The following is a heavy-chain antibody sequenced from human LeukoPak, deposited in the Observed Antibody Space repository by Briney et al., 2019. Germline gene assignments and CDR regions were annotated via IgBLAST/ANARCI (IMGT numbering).Heavy chain of an antibody. D-gene: IGHD3-3*01. CDR1: GGSISSSSYY. Sequence: SETLSLTCTVSGGSISSSSYYWGWIRQPPGKGLEWIGSIYYSGSTYYNLSLKSRVTISVDTSKNQFSLKLSSVTAADTAVYYCARDLLPWYYDFWSGYFGGFDYWGQGTLVTVSS. V-gene: IGHV4-39*07. CDR3: ARDLLPWYYDFWSGYFGGFDY. CDR2: IYYSGST. J-gene: IGHJ4*02.